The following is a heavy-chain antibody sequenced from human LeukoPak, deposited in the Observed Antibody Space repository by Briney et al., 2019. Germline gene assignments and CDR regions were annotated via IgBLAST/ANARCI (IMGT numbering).Heavy chain of an antibody. CDR3: ARRDGPFDF. CDR1: GDSISSYY. CDR2: LHYSGST. D-gene: IGHD5-24*01. V-gene: IGHV4-59*01. J-gene: IGHJ4*02. Sequence: PSETLSLTCTVSGDSISSYYWSWIRQSPGNGLEWIGYLHYSGSTNYNPSLKSRVSMSIDTSTNQFSLKLSSVTAADTAVYYCARRDGPFDFWGQGTLVSVSS.